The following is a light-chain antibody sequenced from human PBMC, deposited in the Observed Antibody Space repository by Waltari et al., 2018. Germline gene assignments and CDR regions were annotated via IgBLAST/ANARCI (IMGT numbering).Light chain of an antibody. J-gene: IGKJ2*01. CDR2: DAS. CDR1: QGITTT. CDR3: QQFNGYPVT. Sequence: AIQLTQSPSSLSASLGYRVTITCRASQGITTTLAWYQQKAGKPPKLLIYDASTLESGVPSRFSGSGSGTDFTLTINSLQPEDVATYYCQQFNGYPVTLGQGTKIQIK. V-gene: IGKV1-13*02.